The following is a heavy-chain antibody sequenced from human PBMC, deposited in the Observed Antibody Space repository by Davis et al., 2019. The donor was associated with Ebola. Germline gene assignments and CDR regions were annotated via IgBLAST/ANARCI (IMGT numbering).Heavy chain of an antibody. J-gene: IGHJ4*02. CDR2: IRSKANSYAT. Sequence: PGGSLRLSCAASGFTFQNAWMNWVRQAPGKGLEWVGRIRSKANSYATAYAASVKGRFTISRDDSKNTAYLQMNSLKTEDTAVYYCTLTVAGTRGYWGQGTLVTVSS. V-gene: IGHV3-73*01. D-gene: IGHD6-19*01. CDR1: GFTFQNAW. CDR3: TLTVAGTRGY.